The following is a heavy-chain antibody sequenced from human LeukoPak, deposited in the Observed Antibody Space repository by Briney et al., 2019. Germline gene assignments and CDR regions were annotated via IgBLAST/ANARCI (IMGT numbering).Heavy chain of an antibody. CDR2: IIPIFGTA. CDR3: ARAVYYDSSGFGNLDY. V-gene: IGHV1-69*13. J-gene: IGHJ4*02. D-gene: IGHD3-22*01. Sequence: SVKVSCKASGGTFSSYAISWVRQAPGQGLEWMGGIIPIFGTANYAQKFQGRVTITADESTSTAYMELSSLRSEDTAVYYCARAVYYDSSGFGNLDYWGQGTLVTVSS. CDR1: GGTFSSYA.